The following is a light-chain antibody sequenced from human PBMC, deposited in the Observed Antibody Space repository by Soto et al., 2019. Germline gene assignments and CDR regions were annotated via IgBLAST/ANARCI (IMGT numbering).Light chain of an antibody. V-gene: IGKV1-39*01. CDR1: QSISNY. Sequence: DIQMTQSPSSLSVSVGDGVTITCRASQSISNYLNWYQQKPGRAPKLLIHAASTLQSGVPSRFSGSGSGTDFTLTISSLQPEDFATYSCQQSYTTPWTFGLGTKVDNK. J-gene: IGKJ1*01. CDR3: QQSYTTPWT. CDR2: AAS.